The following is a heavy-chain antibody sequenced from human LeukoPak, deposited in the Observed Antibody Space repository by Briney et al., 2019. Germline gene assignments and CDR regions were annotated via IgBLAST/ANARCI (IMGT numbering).Heavy chain of an antibody. J-gene: IGHJ4*02. Sequence: GGSLRLSCVASGFIFSNVYMSWVRQAPGKGLEWVGRIKSNTDGGTTDYAAPVKGRFTISRDNSKNTLYLQMNRLKTEDTGVYYCTIDYRYNDYWGQGTLVTVST. CDR1: GFIFSNVY. CDR2: IKSNTDGGTT. D-gene: IGHD3-3*01. CDR3: TIDYRYNDY. V-gene: IGHV3-15*01.